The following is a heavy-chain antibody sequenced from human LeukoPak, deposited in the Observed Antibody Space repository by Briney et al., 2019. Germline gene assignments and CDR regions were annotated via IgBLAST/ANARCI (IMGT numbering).Heavy chain of an antibody. CDR1: GYTFTSYG. Sequence: ASVKVSCKASGYTFTSYGISWVRQAPGQGLEWMGWISAYNGNTNYAQKLQGRVTMTTDTSTSTAYMELRSLRSDDTAVYYCARDRALSLAAAAHRRWFDPWGQGTLVTVSS. J-gene: IGHJ5*02. V-gene: IGHV1-18*01. CDR2: ISAYNGNT. D-gene: IGHD6-13*01. CDR3: ARDRALSLAAAAHRRWFDP.